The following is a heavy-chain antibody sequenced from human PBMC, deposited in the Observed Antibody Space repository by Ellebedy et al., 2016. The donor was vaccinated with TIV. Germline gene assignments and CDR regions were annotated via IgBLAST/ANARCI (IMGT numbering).Heavy chain of an antibody. CDR1: GFTFSNYA. CDR3: AKIPVANYYSSGSFIQPLDY. V-gene: IGHV3-30-3*01. J-gene: IGHJ4*02. D-gene: IGHD3-10*01. Sequence: GESLKISCAASGFTFSNYAMHWVRQAPGKGLEWVAVISYDGSNKDYADSVKGRFTISRDNSKNTLYLQMNSLRAEDTGVHYCAKIPVANYYSSGSFIQPLDYWGQGTLVTVSS. CDR2: ISYDGSNK.